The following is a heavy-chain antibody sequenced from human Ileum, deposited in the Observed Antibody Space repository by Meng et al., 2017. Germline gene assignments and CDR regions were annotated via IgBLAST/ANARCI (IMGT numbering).Heavy chain of an antibody. CDR3: ATSGSGYFNY. CDR1: AFTFSSCW. Sequence: VSLSPACAASAFTFSSCWMICDAHAPGLGLVWVSRINSDGSTTTYTYSRKGRFTIYRYNATTTLYLRMNRLRAEDTSVYYSATSGSGYFNYWGQGTLVTVSS. D-gene: IGHD3-3*01. V-gene: IGHV3-74*01. J-gene: IGHJ4*02. CDR2: INSDGSTT.